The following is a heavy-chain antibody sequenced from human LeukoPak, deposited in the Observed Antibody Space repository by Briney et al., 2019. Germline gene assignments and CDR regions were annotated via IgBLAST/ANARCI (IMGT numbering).Heavy chain of an antibody. D-gene: IGHD3-22*01. CDR2: IYYSGGT. Sequence: PSETLSLTCTVSGGSISSYYWSWIRQPPGKGLEWIGYIYYSGGTNYNPSLKSRVTVSVDTSKNQFSLKLSSVTAADTAVYYCARSPSYYYDSSGYYYVNAFDIWGQGTMVTVSS. CDR1: GGSISSYY. J-gene: IGHJ3*02. V-gene: IGHV4-59*01. CDR3: ARSPSYYYDSSGYYYVNAFDI.